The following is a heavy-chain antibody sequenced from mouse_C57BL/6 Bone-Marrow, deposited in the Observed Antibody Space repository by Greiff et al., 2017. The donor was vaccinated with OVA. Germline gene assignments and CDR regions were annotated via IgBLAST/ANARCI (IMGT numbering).Heavy chain of an antibody. J-gene: IGHJ3*01. V-gene: IGHV1-11*01. Sequence: VQLQQSGAELASPGASVTLSCKASGYTFTDHIMNWVKKRPGQGLEWIGRIYPVSGETNYNQKFMGKATFSVDRSSSTVYMVLNSLTSEDPAVYYCGRDRYDYDGGAWLAYWGQGTLVTVSA. D-gene: IGHD2-4*01. CDR3: GRDRYDYDGGAWLAY. CDR2: IYPVSGET. CDR1: GYTFTDHI.